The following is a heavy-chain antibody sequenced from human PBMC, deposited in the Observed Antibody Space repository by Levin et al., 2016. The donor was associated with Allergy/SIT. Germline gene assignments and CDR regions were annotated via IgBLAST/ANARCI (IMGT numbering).Heavy chain of an antibody. V-gene: IGHV6-1*01. CDR2: TFYRSTWYN. D-gene: IGHD1-26*01. J-gene: IGHJ4*02. Sequence: SQTLSLTCAISGDSVSRDPAAWNWIRQSPSGGLEWLGRTFYRSTWYNNYAPSVRGRITINPDTSKNQFSLQLNSVTPEDTAIYYCARAREGGWFFDCWGQGIVVTVSS. CDR3: ARAREGGWFFDC. CDR1: GDSVSRDPAA.